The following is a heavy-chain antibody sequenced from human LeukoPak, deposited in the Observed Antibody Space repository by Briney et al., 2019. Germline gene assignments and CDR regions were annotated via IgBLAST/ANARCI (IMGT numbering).Heavy chain of an antibody. V-gene: IGHV3-64D*09. CDR3: VKGYCSSISCYGDY. CDR1: GFTFSSYA. Sequence: PGGSLRLSCSASGFTFSSYAMHWVRQAPGKGLEYVSAISSNGGSTYYADSVKGRVTISRDNSKNTLYLQMSSLRAEDTAVYCCVKGYCSSISCYGDYWGQGTLVTFSS. D-gene: IGHD2-2*01. CDR2: ISSNGGST. J-gene: IGHJ4*02.